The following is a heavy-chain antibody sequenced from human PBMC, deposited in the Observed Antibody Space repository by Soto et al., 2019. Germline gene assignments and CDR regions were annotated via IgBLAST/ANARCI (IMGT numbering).Heavy chain of an antibody. CDR3: AKCPVPNGGYSFSYYYGLDV. CDR1: NGSISSANW. V-gene: IGHV4-4*01. J-gene: IGHJ6*02. Sequence: QVQLQQSGPGLVKPAGTLSLSCAVSNGSISSANWWTWVRPHPGKGLEWIAEIYHNGRTNSNPSLKGRLTLSVDQSNNQFSLALTSVTAADTAVYFCAKCPVPNGGYSFSYYYGLDVWGRGTTVIVSS. D-gene: IGHD4-17*01. CDR2: IYHNGRT.